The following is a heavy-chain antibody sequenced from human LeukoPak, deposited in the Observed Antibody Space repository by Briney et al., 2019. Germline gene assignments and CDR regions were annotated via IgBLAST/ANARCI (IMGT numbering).Heavy chain of an antibody. CDR2: IYYSGST. J-gene: IGHJ4*02. Sequence: PSETLPLTCTVSGGSISSYYWSWIRQPPGKGLEWIGYIYYSGSTNYNPSLKSRVTISVDTSKNQFSLKLSSVTAADTAVYYCARALSSGYFGETYYFDYWGQGTLVTVSS. D-gene: IGHD3-22*01. CDR3: ARALSSGYFGETYYFDY. V-gene: IGHV4-59*01. CDR1: GGSISSYY.